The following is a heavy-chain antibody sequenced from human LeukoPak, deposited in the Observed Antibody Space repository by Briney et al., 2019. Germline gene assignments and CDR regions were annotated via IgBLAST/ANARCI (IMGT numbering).Heavy chain of an antibody. D-gene: IGHD3-10*01. CDR3: ARDRVVRGGNAFDI. V-gene: IGHV4-61*01. CDR1: GGSVSSGSYY. J-gene: IGHJ3*02. Sequence: PSETLSLTCTVSGGSVSSGSYYWSWIRQPPGKGLEWIGNIYYSGSTNYNPSLKSRVTISVDMSKNQFSLKLSSVTAADTAVYYCARDRVVRGGNAFDIWGQGTMVTVSS. CDR2: IYYSGST.